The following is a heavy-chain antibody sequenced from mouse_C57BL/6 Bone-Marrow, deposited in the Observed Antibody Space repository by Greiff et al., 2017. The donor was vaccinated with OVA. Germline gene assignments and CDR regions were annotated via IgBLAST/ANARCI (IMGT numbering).Heavy chain of an antibody. CDR3: ARNYYGSSYWYFDV. Sequence: QVQLQQPGAELVRPGSSVKLSCKASGYTFTSYWMHWVKQRPIQGLEWIGNIDPSDSETHYNQKFKDKATLTVDKSSSTAYMQFSSLTSEDSAVYYCARNYYGSSYWYFDVWGTGTTVTVSS. D-gene: IGHD1-1*01. CDR1: GYTFTSYW. J-gene: IGHJ1*03. CDR2: IDPSDSET. V-gene: IGHV1-52*01.